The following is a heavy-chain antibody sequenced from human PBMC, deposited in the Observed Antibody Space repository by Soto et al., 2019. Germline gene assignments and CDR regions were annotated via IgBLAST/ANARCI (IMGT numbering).Heavy chain of an antibody. J-gene: IGHJ6*02. CDR3: ARDSRSSGSFPGYYYGMDV. Sequence: SETLSLTCTVSGGSISSGGYYWSWIRQHPGKGLEWIGYIYYSGSTYYNPSLKSRVTISVDTSKNQFSLKLSSVTAADTAVYYCARDSRSSGSFPGYYYGMDVWGQGTTVTVSS. CDR2: IYYSGST. CDR1: GGSISSGGYY. V-gene: IGHV4-31*03. D-gene: IGHD1-26*01.